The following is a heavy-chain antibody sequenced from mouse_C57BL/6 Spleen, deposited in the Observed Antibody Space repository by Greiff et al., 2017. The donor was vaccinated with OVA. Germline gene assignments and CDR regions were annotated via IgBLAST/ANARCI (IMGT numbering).Heavy chain of an antibody. J-gene: IGHJ1*03. CDR2: IDPSDSET. Sequence: QVHVKQPGAELVRPGSSVKLSCKASGYTFTSYWMHWVKQRPIQGLEWIGNIDPSDSETHYNQKFKDKATLTVDKSSSTAYMQLSSLTSEDSAVYYCARNYYDDDKSHFDVWGTGTTVTVSS. CDR1: GYTFTSYW. D-gene: IGHD2-4*01. CDR3: ARNYYDDDKSHFDV. V-gene: IGHV1-52*01.